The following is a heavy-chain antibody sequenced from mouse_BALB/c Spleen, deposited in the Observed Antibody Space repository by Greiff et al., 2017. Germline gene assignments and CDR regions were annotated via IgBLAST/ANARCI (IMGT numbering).Heavy chain of an antibody. Sequence: VQLQQSGPELVKPGASVKISCKASGYAFSSSWMNWVKQRPGQGLEWIGRIYPGDGDTNYNGKFKGKATLTADKSSSTAYMQLSSLTSVDSAVYFCARDYGSHFDYWGQGTTLTVSS. J-gene: IGHJ2*01. CDR3: ARDYGSHFDY. V-gene: IGHV1-82*01. D-gene: IGHD1-2*01. CDR2: IYPGDGDT. CDR1: GYAFSSSW.